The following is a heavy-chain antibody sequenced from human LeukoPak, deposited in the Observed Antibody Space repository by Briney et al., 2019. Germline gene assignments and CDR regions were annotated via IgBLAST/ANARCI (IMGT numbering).Heavy chain of an antibody. CDR3: ARSSYSSSSSV. Sequence: GGSLRLSCAVSGFTFSGFWMSWSRQAPGKGLEWVTSINSDGSEGYYADVVKGRFTISRDNAKNSLYLQINSLRAEDTAVYYCARSSYSSSSSVWGQGTMVTVSS. CDR1: GFTFSGFW. D-gene: IGHD6-6*01. J-gene: IGHJ3*01. CDR2: INSDGSEG. V-gene: IGHV3-7*03.